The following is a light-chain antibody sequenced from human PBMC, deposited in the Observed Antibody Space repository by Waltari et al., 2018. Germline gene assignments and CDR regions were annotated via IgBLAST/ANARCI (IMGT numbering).Light chain of an antibody. CDR3: QQRYSTPRT. CDR1: QSLSSY. J-gene: IGKJ2*02. Sequence: DIQMTQSPSSLSASVGDRVTITCRASQSLSSYLNWYQQKAGKAPKRRSYAASSLQSGVPARFSGSGAGTDFTLTIRSLQPEDLATYYGQQRYSTPRTFGQGTKVEIK. V-gene: IGKV1-39*01. CDR2: AAS.